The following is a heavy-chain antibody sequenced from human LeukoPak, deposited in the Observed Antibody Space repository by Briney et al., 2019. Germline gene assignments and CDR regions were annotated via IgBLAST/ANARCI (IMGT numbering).Heavy chain of an antibody. CDR2: IRHAEGS. J-gene: IGHJ4*02. CDR3: ARIRCGHSGSVCYNH. V-gene: IGHV4-34*01. Sequence: PSETLSLTCAVLGVSINDYYWSWIRQSPGKGLGWIGDIRHAEGSRYNPSLESRVTMSVGTSENQLSLKLIVVTAADTAVYYCARIRCGHSGSVCYNHWGLGTLVTVSS. D-gene: IGHD2-21*01. CDR1: GVSINDYY.